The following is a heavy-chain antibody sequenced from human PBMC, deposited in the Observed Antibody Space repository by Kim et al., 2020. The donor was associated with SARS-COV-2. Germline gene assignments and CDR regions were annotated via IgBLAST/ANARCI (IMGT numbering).Heavy chain of an antibody. V-gene: IGHV1-69*02. CDR2: IIPILGIA. CDR3: ADSGSYRGAFDI. CDR1: GGTFSSYT. D-gene: IGHD1-26*01. J-gene: IGHJ3*02. Sequence: SVKVSCKASGGTFSSYTISWVRQAPGQGLEWMGRIIPILGIANYAQKFQGRVPITADKSTSTAYMELSSLRSEDTAVYYCADSGSYRGAFDIWGQGTMVTVSS.